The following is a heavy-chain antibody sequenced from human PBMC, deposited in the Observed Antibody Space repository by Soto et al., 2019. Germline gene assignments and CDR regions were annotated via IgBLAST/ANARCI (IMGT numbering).Heavy chain of an antibody. D-gene: IGHD4-17*01. Sequence: SLSLSCVASGFTFNTYSMHWVRQPPGKGLEWLAAIWYDGTQTYYADSVKGRFIISRDNSKKTLYLEMNSLRAEDTAVYYCARAGGTTVTGLWHFDSWGQGTLVTVSS. V-gene: IGHV3-33*01. CDR1: GFTFNTYS. CDR3: ARAGGTTVTGLWHFDS. CDR2: IWYDGTQT. J-gene: IGHJ4*02.